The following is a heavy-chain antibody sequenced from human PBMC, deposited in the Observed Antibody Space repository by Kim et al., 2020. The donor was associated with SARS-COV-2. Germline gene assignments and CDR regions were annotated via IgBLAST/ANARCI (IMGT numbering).Heavy chain of an antibody. CDR3: ARGDSGSYYGRAFDI. Sequence: SVKGRCTISRDNAKNSLYLQMNSLRAEDTAVYYCARGDSGSYYGRAFDIWGQGTMVTVSS. J-gene: IGHJ3*02. D-gene: IGHD1-26*01. V-gene: IGHV3-11*04.